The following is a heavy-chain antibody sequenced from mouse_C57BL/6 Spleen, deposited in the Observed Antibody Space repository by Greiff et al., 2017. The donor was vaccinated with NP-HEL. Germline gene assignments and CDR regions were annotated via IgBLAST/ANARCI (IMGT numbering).Heavy chain of an antibody. J-gene: IGHJ2*01. CDR3: AIITTGYFDY. D-gene: IGHD1-1*01. CDR1: GYTFTSYT. Sequence: VQLQQSGAELARPGASVKMSCKASGYTFTSYTMHWVKQRPGQGLEWIGYINPSSGYTKYNQKFKDKATLTADKSSSTAYMQLSSLTSEDSAVYCCAIITTGYFDYWGQGTTLTVSS. V-gene: IGHV1-4*01. CDR2: INPSSGYT.